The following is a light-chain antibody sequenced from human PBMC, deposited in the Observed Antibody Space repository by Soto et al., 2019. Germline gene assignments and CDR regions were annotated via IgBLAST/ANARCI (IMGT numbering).Light chain of an antibody. CDR3: SSYTSSSTLVV. J-gene: IGLJ2*01. Sequence: QSALTQPASVSGSPGQSITISCTGTSSDVGGYNYVYWYQQHPGKAPKLMIYDVSNRPSGVSNRFSGSKSGNTASLTISGRQADDDAAYYCSSYTSSSTLVVFGGGTQLTVL. CDR1: SSDVGGYNY. V-gene: IGLV2-14*01. CDR2: DVS.